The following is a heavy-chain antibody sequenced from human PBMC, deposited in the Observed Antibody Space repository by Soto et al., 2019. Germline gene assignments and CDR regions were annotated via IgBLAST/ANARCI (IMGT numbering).Heavy chain of an antibody. CDR2: ISGSGDST. CDR3: AKGVPGIAVAGTGYFQH. Sequence: GGSLRLSCSASGFTFSSYAMHWVRQAPGKGLEYVSGISGSGDSTYYADSVKGRFTISRDNSKNTLYLQMNSLRAEDTAVYYCAKGVPGIAVAGTGYFQHWGQGTLVTVSS. D-gene: IGHD6-19*01. CDR1: GFTFSSYA. J-gene: IGHJ1*01. V-gene: IGHV3-64*04.